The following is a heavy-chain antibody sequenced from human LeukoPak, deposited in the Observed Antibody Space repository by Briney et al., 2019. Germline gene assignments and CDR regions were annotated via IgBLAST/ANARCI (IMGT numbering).Heavy chain of an antibody. J-gene: IGHJ4*02. D-gene: IGHD3-10*01. CDR1: GFTFDDYA. Sequence: GRSLRLSCAASGFTFDDYAMHWVRQAPGKGLEWVSGITSGGRTYYADSVKGRFAISRDNSKNTMYLQMNSLRAEDTAVYYCARDISWPGFDYWGQGTLVTVSS. CDR3: ARDISWPGFDY. V-gene: IGHV3-23*01. CDR2: ITSGGRT.